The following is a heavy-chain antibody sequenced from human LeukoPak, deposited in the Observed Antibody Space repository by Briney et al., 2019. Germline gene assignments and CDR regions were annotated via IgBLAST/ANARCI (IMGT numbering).Heavy chain of an antibody. CDR2: IKSKANRYPT. Sequence: PGGSLKLSCAASGFTFSGSVMHWVRQASGKGLEWVSRIKSKANRYPTGYAESVKGRFTISRDDSKNTAYLQMNSLKTEDTAVYYCTRLEAVAATDAFDIWGQGTMVTVSS. V-gene: IGHV3-73*01. CDR1: GFTFSGSV. J-gene: IGHJ3*02. D-gene: IGHD6-19*01. CDR3: TRLEAVAATDAFDI.